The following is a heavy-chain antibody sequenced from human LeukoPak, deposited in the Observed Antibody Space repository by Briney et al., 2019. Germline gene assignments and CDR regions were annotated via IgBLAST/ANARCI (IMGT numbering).Heavy chain of an antibody. D-gene: IGHD3-9*01. J-gene: IGHJ4*02. CDR3: ARDYNDILTGCFDY. CDR2: IYTSGST. CDR1: GGSMTSYY. Sequence: PSETPSLTCTVSGGSMTSYYWSWIRQPAGKGLEWIGRIYTSGSTNYNPSLKSRVTMSVDTSKNQFSLELGSVTAADTALYYCARDYNDILTGCFDYWGQGTLVTVSP. V-gene: IGHV4-4*07.